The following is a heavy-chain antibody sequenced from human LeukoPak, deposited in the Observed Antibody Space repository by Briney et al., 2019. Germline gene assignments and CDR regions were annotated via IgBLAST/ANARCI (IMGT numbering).Heavy chain of an antibody. V-gene: IGHV4-39*01. Sequence: SYYWGWIRQPPGKGLEWIGSIYYSGSTYYNPSLKSRVTISVDTSKNQFSLKLSSVTAADTAVYYCARQGGSGWYVFDYWGQGTLVTVSS. J-gene: IGHJ4*02. D-gene: IGHD6-19*01. CDR1: SYY. CDR3: ARQGGSGWYVFDY. CDR2: IYYSGST.